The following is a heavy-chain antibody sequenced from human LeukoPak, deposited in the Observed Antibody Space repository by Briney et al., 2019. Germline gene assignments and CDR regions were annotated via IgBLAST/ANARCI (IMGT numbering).Heavy chain of an antibody. D-gene: IGHD2-2*02. CDR2: ISYDGSNK. CDR1: GFTFSSYG. CDR3: ARGGYQLLYGDFDY. J-gene: IGHJ4*02. V-gene: IGHV3-30*03. Sequence: GGSLRLSCAASGFTFSSYGMHWVRQAPGKGLEWVAVISYDGSNKYYADSVKGRFTISRDNSKNTLYLQMSSLRAEDTAVYYCARGGYQLLYGDFDYWGQGTLVTVSS.